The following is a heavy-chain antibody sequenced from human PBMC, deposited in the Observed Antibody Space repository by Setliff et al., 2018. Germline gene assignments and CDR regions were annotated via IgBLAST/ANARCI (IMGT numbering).Heavy chain of an antibody. D-gene: IGHD6-19*01. Sequence: SETLSLTCAVSGYSISSGYYWAWIRQAPGKGLEWIGSIYHSGSTYYNPSLKSRVTISVDTSKNQFSLKLSSVTAADTAVYYCASIPSSGWYYYYGMDVWGQGTTVTVSS. J-gene: IGHJ6*02. V-gene: IGHV4-38-2*01. CDR3: ASIPSSGWYYYYGMDV. CDR1: GYSISSGYY. CDR2: IYHSGST.